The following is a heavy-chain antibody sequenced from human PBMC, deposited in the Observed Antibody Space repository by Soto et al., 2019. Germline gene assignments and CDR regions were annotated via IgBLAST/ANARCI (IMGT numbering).Heavy chain of an antibody. CDR1: GFTFSEYA. Sequence: EAQLLESGGGLVQPGGSLRLSCAASGFTFSEYAMSWVRQAPGKGLEWVSVIGGDGGSPNYADSVRGRFTVSRDNSKNTLYLQMDSLRVDDTAVYFCAKDSIRRNRIYDPFDIWGQGTMVTVSS. J-gene: IGHJ3*02. D-gene: IGHD3-3*02. CDR3: AKDSIRRNRIYDPFDI. V-gene: IGHV3-23*01. CDR2: IGGDGGSP.